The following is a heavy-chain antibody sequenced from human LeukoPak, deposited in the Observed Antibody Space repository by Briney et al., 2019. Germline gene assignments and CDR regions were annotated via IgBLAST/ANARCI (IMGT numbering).Heavy chain of an antibody. CDR1: GFTFSRYS. CDR3: ARVGDGYKNDAFDI. J-gene: IGHJ3*02. D-gene: IGHD5-24*01. Sequence: GGSLRLSCAASGFTFSRYSVNWVRQAPGKGLEWVSSISSSSTYIYYADSVKGRFTVSGDNAKNSLYLQMNSLRAEDTAVYYCARVGDGYKNDAFDIWGQGTMVTVSS. V-gene: IGHV3-21*01. CDR2: ISSSSTYI.